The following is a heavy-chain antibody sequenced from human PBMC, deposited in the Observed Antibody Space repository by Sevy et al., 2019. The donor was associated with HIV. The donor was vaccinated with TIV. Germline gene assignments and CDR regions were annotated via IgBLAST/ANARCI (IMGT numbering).Heavy chain of an antibody. J-gene: IGHJ4*01. CDR2: ISTYNGNT. V-gene: IGHV1-18*04. D-gene: IGHD6-19*01. Sequence: ASVKVSCTISGYKVDMYGIAWVRQAPGQGLEWMGWISTYNGNTNYAQNFQGRVTMTKDTATSVVYMELGGLRPDDTAIYDCASATVMAVAGTGRYFDFWGQGTLVTVSA. CDR3: ASATVMAVAGTGRYFDF. CDR1: GYKVDMYG.